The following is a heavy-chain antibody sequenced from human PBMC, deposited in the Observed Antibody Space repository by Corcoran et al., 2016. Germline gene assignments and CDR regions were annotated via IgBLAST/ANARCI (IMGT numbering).Heavy chain of an antibody. CDR1: GLTFNSHW. Sequence: EVQLVESGGGLVQPGGSLRLSCAASGLTFNSHWMGWVRQTPEKGLEWVANIKPDGGEIYYVDSVKGRFTISRDNAKSSLYLQMNSLRAEDTAMYYCVRGGALMDYWGQGTLVTVSS. D-gene: IGHD1-26*01. CDR2: IKPDGGEI. J-gene: IGHJ4*02. CDR3: VRGGALMDY. V-gene: IGHV3-7*03.